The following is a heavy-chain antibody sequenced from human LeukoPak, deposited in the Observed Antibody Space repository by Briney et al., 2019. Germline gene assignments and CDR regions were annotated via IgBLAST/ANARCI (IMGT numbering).Heavy chain of an antibody. Sequence: TGRSLRLSCAASGFTFSSYAMHWARQAPGKGLEWVAVISYDGSNKYYADSVKGRFTISRDNSKNTLYLQMNSLRAEDTAVYYCARNQPDDYGDYDGWFDPWGQGTLVTVSS. J-gene: IGHJ5*02. D-gene: IGHD4-17*01. CDR3: ARNQPDDYGDYDGWFDP. CDR1: GFTFSSYA. V-gene: IGHV3-30-3*01. CDR2: ISYDGSNK.